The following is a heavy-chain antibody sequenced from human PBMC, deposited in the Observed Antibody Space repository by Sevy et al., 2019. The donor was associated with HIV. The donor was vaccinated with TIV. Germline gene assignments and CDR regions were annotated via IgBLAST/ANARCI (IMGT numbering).Heavy chain of an antibody. Sequence: GGSLRLSCAASGFTFSKYSMSWVRQPPGKGVEWVSTLSFGCGEINYADSVKGQFTISRDNSKSSVYLQMNNLRPEDTAVYYCAREGCTKPHDYWGQGTLVTVSS. CDR2: LSFGCGEI. J-gene: IGHJ4*02. V-gene: IGHV3-23*01. CDR1: GFTFSKYS. CDR3: AREGCTKPHDY. D-gene: IGHD2-8*01.